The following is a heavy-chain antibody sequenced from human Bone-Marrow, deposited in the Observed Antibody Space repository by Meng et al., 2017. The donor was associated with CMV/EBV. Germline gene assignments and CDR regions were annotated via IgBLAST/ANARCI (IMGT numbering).Heavy chain of an antibody. CDR2: ISSSSSYI. CDR3: ARGRGTYCSSTSCRPRVYYYYGMDV. V-gene: IGHV3-21*01. Sequence: GESLKISCAASGFTFSSYSMNWVRQAPGKGLEWVSSISSSSSYIYYADSVKGRFTISRDNAKNSLYLQMNGLRAEDTAVYYCARGRGTYCSSTSCRPRVYYYYGMDVWGQGTTVTVSS. D-gene: IGHD2-2*01. J-gene: IGHJ6*02. CDR1: GFTFSSYS.